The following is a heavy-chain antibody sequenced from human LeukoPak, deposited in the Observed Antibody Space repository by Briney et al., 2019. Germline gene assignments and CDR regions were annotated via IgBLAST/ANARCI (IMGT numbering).Heavy chain of an antibody. D-gene: IGHD5-18*01. J-gene: IGHJ4*02. CDR2: INHSGST. CDR3: ARGALGTAMPRFDC. V-gene: IGHV4-34*01. CDR1: GGSLSGYY. Sequence: PSETLSLTCAVYGGSLSGYYWSWIRQPPGKGLEWIGEINHSGSTNYNPSLKSRVTISADTSKNQISLKLSSVTAADTAVYYCARGALGTAMPRFDCWGQGTLVTVSS.